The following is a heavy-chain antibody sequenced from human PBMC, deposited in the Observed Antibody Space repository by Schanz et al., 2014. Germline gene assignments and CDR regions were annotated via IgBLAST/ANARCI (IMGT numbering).Heavy chain of an antibody. CDR3: ASDFWSGYSHYYYGLDV. Sequence: QVPLVQSGAEVKKPGSSVKVSCEASGYTFTGHHMHWVRQAPGQGLEWMGWITKSGDRNYAQKFQGRVTMTRDMSINTAYMELSRLRSDDSAVYYCASDFWSGYSHYYYGLDVWGQGTTVTVSS. D-gene: IGHD3-3*01. V-gene: IGHV1-2*02. CDR1: GYTFTGHH. J-gene: IGHJ6*02. CDR2: ITKSGDR.